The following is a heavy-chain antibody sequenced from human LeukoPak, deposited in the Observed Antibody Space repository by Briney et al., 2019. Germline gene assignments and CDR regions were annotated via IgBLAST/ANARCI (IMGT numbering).Heavy chain of an antibody. J-gene: IGHJ5*02. Sequence: GGSLRLSCAASGFTFSSYGMHWVRQAPGKGLEWVAFIRYDGGNKYYAGSVKGRFTISRDNSKNTLYLQMNSLRAEDTAVYYCAKWGYCGGDCYWSEASWGQGTLVTVSS. V-gene: IGHV3-30*02. CDR1: GFTFSSYG. D-gene: IGHD2-21*01. CDR3: AKWGYCGGDCYWSEAS. CDR2: IRYDGGNK.